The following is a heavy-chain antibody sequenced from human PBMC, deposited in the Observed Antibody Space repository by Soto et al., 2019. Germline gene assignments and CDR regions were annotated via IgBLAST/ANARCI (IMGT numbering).Heavy chain of an antibody. J-gene: IGHJ4*02. CDR1: GFTFSSYA. Sequence: GGSLRLSCAASGFTFSSYAMSWVRQAPGKGLEWVSAISGSGGSTYYADSVKGRFTISRDNSKNTLYLQMNSLRAEDTAVYYCAKDRDDSSGLRLFDYWGQGTLVTVSS. CDR3: AKDRDDSSGLRLFDY. D-gene: IGHD3-22*01. CDR2: ISGSGGST. V-gene: IGHV3-23*01.